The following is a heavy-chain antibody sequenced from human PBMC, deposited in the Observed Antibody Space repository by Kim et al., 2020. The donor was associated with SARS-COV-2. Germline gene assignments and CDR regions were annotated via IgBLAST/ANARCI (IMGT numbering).Heavy chain of an antibody. V-gene: IGHV3-48*03. CDR1: GFTFSRYE. CDR3: ARDAMITFGSVAWGAFDI. Sequence: GGSLRLSCAASGFTFSRYEMIWVRQAPGKGLEWVSYISSSGNTIYYADSVKGRFTISRDNAKNSLFLQMSSLRAEDTALYYCARDAMITFGSVAWGAFDIWGQGTMVTVSS. D-gene: IGHD3-16*01. J-gene: IGHJ3*02. CDR2: ISSSGNTI.